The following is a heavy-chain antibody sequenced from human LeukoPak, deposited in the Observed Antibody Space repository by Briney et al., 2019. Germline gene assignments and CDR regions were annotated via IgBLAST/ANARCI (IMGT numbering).Heavy chain of an antibody. Sequence: ASVKVSCKASGYTFTSYDINWVRQATGQGLEWMGWMNPNSGNTGYAQKFQGRVTMTRNTSISTAYMESSSLRSADTAVYYCASAPYYSDFWSGYPHGFDPWGQGTLVTVSS. CDR3: ASAPYYSDFWSGYPHGFDP. V-gene: IGHV1-8*01. J-gene: IGHJ5*02. D-gene: IGHD3-3*01. CDR1: GYTFTSYD. CDR2: MNPNSGNT.